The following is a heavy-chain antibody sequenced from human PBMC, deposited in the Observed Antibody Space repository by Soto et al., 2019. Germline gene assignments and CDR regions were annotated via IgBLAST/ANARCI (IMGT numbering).Heavy chain of an antibody. V-gene: IGHV1-46*03. D-gene: IGHD2-21*02. Sequence: EASVKVSCKASGYTFTSYYMNWVRQAPGQGLEWLGIINPSGGYTTYAQRFLGRVTMTSDTSTSTVHMELGSLTSEDTAVYYCARGGGIVVVTAPYAHWGQGTLVTVSS. CDR2: INPSGGYT. CDR3: ARGGGIVVVTAPYAH. CDR1: GYTFTSYY. J-gene: IGHJ4*02.